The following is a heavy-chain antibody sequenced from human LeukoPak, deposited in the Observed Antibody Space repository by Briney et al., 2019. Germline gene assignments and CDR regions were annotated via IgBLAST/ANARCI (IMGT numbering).Heavy chain of an antibody. CDR1: GFTFTNYW. J-gene: IGHJ5*02. CDR3: ARSPHNSAWYEKWFDP. CDR2: IKEDGSDK. D-gene: IGHD6-19*01. Sequence: GGSLRLSCAASGFTFTNYWMTWVRQPPGEGRACVASIKEDGSDKDYVDSVKGRFTISRENAKNSVFLQMNSLRAEDTAVFYCARSPHNSAWYEKWFDPWGQGTLVTVSS. V-gene: IGHV3-7*05.